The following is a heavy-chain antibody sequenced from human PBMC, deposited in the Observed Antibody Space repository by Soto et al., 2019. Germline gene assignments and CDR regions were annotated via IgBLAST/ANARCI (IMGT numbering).Heavy chain of an antibody. Sequence: SQTLSLTCAISGDSVSSNTASWNWIRQSPSRGLEWLGRTYFRSKWYNDYAVSVKSRIIINPDTSNNQFSLQLDSVTPEDTAVYFCAKGDNLGPKTGYAFDPWGQGSMVTVSS. CDR3: AKGDNLGPKTGYAFDP. V-gene: IGHV6-1*01. D-gene: IGHD5-12*01. J-gene: IGHJ5*02. CDR2: TYFRSKWYN. CDR1: GDSVSSNTAS.